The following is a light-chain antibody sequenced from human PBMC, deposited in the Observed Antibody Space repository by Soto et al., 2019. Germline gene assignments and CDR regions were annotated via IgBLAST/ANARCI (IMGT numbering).Light chain of an antibody. V-gene: IGLV2-8*01. CDR1: SSDVGGYNH. CDR3: QSYAGSNNYV. Sequence: QSVLTQPPSASGSPGQSVTISCTGTSSDVGGYNHVSWYQQYPGKAPKLMISEVNKRPSGVPDRFSGSKSGNTASLTVSGLQAEDEADYYCQSYAGSNNYVFGTGTKATVL. CDR2: EVN. J-gene: IGLJ1*01.